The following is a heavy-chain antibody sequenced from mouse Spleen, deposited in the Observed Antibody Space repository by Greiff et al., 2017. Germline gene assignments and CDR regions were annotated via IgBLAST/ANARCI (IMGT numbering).Heavy chain of an antibody. Sequence: EVKLVESEGGLVQPGSSMKLSCTASGFTFSDYYMAWVRQVPEKGLEWVANINYDGSSTYYLDSLKSRFIISRDNAKNILYLQMSSLKSEDTATYYCARCDGYLDYWGQGTTLTVSS. CDR2: INYDGSST. D-gene: IGHD1-1*01. CDR3: ARCDGYLDY. J-gene: IGHJ2*01. CDR1: GFTFSDYY. V-gene: IGHV5-16*01.